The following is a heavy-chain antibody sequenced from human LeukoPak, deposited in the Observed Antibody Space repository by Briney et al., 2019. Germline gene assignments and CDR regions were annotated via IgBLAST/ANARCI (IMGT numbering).Heavy chain of an antibody. Sequence: GGSLRLSCAASGFTFSNAWMNWVRQAPGKGLEWVGRIKSKTYGGTTDYAAPVKGGFTISRDDSKKTLYLQMSSLKTEDTAVYYCTTEGYGDAFDIWGQGTMVTVPS. CDR1: GFTFSNAW. V-gene: IGHV3-15*07. CDR2: IKSKTYGGTT. D-gene: IGHD5-18*01. J-gene: IGHJ3*02. CDR3: TTEGYGDAFDI.